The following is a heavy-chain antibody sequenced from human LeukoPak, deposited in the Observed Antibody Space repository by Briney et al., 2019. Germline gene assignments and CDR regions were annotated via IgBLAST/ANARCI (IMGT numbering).Heavy chain of an antibody. CDR3: ARDWGSNFDY. J-gene: IGHJ4*02. Sequence: PGRSLRLSCAASGFTFSSYGMRWVRQAPGKGLEWVAVIWYDGSNKYYADSVKGRFTISRDNSKNTLYLQMNSLRAEDTAVYYCARDWGSNFDYWGQGTLVTVSS. V-gene: IGHV3-33*01. CDR2: IWYDGSNK. CDR1: GFTFSSYG. D-gene: IGHD7-27*01.